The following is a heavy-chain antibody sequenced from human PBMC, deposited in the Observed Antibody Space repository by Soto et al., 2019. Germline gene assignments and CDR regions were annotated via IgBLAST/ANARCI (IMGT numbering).Heavy chain of an antibody. J-gene: IGHJ5*02. D-gene: IGHD1-1*01. Sequence: PSETLSLTCTVSGASISGFYWSWIRKSAGKGLEWIGRIYATGTTDYNPSLKSRAMMSVDTSEKQFSLKLRSVTAADTAVYYCVRDGTKTLRDWFDPWGQGISVTVSS. CDR3: VRDGTKTLRDWFDP. CDR1: GASISGFY. CDR2: IYATGTT. V-gene: IGHV4-4*07.